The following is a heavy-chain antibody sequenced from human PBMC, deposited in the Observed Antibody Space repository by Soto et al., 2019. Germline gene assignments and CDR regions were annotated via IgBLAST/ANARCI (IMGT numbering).Heavy chain of an antibody. Sequence: QITLKESGPTLVKPTQTLTLTCTFSGFSLSTSGVGVGWIRQPPGKALEWLALIYWNDDKRYSPSLKSRLTSTKDTSKNQVVLTMTNMDPVDTATYYCAHIPPYYDFWNDYVPSSFDSWGQGTLVTVSS. CDR2: IYWNDDK. J-gene: IGHJ4*02. D-gene: IGHD3-3*01. CDR1: GFSLSTSGVG. CDR3: AHIPPYYDFWNDYVPSSFDS. V-gene: IGHV2-5*01.